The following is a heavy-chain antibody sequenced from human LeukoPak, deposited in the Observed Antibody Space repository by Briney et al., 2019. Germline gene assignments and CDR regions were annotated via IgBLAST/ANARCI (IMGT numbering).Heavy chain of an antibody. J-gene: IGHJ4*02. D-gene: IGHD3-22*01. Sequence: SGPTLVNPTQTLTLTCTFSGFSLNTRGVGVGCIRQPPGRALEWLALIYWDDDRRYSPSLKSRLTITKDTSRNQVVLTMTNMDPVDTATYFCAHRKNYYDSSVFDNWGQGALVTVS. CDR3: AHRKNYYDSSVFDN. CDR2: IYWDDDR. CDR1: GFSLNTRGVG. V-gene: IGHV2-5*02.